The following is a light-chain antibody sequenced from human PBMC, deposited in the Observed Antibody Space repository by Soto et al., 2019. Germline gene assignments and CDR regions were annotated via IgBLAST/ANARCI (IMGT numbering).Light chain of an antibody. CDR2: DTS. V-gene: IGKV3-20*01. CDR1: QSVSGTF. J-gene: IGKJ4*01. CDR3: QQYGSSPLRT. Sequence: EIVLTQSPGTLSLSLGERATLSCRASQSVSGTFLAWYQQKPGQAPRLLIYDTSSRATGIPDRFSGSGSGTDFTLTISRLEPEDFAVYYCQQYGSSPLRTFGGGTKVDIK.